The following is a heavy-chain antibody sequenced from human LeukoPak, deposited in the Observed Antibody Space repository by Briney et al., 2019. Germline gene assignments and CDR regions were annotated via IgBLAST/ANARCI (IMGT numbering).Heavy chain of an antibody. CDR3: AKDQWNPDF. V-gene: IGHV3-33*06. CDR2: VWDDGSSQ. CDR1: GFTFSSYG. D-gene: IGHD6-19*01. J-gene: IGHJ4*02. Sequence: GGSLRLSCAASGFTFSSYGMHWVRQAPGKGLEWVAVVWDDGSSQNYADSVKGRFTISRDNSKNLVFLQMSSLRAEDTAVYYCAKDQWNPDFWGQGTLVSVSS.